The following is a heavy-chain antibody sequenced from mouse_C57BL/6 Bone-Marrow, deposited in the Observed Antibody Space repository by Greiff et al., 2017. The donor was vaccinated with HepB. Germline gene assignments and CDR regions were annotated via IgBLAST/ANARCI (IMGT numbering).Heavy chain of an antibody. V-gene: IGHV1-15*01. J-gene: IGHJ3*01. Sequence: QVQLQQSGAELVRPGASVTLSCKASGYTFTDYEMHWVKQTPVHGLEWIGAIDPETGGTAYNPKFKGKAILTADKSSSTAYMELRSLTSEDSAVYYCTRSGDYGSSSWFAYWGQGTLVTVSA. CDR1: GYTFTDYE. D-gene: IGHD1-1*01. CDR2: IDPETGGT. CDR3: TRSGDYGSSSWFAY.